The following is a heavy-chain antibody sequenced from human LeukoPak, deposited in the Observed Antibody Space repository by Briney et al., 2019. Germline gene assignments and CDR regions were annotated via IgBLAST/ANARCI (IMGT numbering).Heavy chain of an antibody. Sequence: GGSLRLSCAASGFTFSDYYMSWIRQAPGKGLEWVSYISSSGSTIYYADSVKGRFTISRDNSKNTLYLQMNSLRAEDTAVYYCAKAPTQTLEWLSFFDYWGQGTLVTVSS. J-gene: IGHJ4*02. CDR3: AKAPTQTLEWLSFFDY. CDR1: GFTFSDYY. D-gene: IGHD3-3*01. V-gene: IGHV3-11*01. CDR2: ISSSGSTI.